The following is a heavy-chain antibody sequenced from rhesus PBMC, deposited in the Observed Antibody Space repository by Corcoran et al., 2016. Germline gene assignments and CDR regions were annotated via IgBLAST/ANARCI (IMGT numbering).Heavy chain of an antibody. CDR2: KKSGGGSK. Sequence: EVQLVESGGGLAKPGGSLRLSCAASGFPFSSYWRNWVRQSPGKGMEWITNKKSGGGSKYYADSVKGRFTISRDNSKNTLSVQMNSLRAEDTAVYYCAKNLDSWGQGVVVTVSS. CDR1: GFPFSSYW. CDR3: AKNLDS. J-gene: IGHJ6*01. V-gene: IGHV3S42*01.